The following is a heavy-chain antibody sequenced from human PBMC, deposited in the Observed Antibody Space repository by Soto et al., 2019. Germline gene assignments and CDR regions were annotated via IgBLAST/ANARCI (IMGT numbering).Heavy chain of an antibody. Sequence: QVQLVESGGGVVQPGRSLRLSCAASGFTFSSYGMHWVRQAPGKGLEWVAVISYDGSNKYYADSVKGRFTISRDNSKNTLHLQMNSLRAEDTAVYYCAKTYYYDSSGHFDYWGQGTLVTVSS. CDR2: ISYDGSNK. V-gene: IGHV3-30*18. D-gene: IGHD3-22*01. J-gene: IGHJ4*02. CDR1: GFTFSSYG. CDR3: AKTYYYDSSGHFDY.